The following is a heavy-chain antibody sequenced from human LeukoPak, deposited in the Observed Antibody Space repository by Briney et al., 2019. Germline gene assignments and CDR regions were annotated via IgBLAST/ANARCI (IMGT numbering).Heavy chain of an antibody. CDR1: GFTFTSSA. D-gene: IGHD2-2*01. Sequence: ASVKVSCKASGFTFTSSAMQCVRQARGQRLEWRGWVVVGSGNTKYAQKFQERVTITRDMSTSTAYMELSSLRSEDTAVYYCARAGRYCSSTSCLQGAFDIWGQGTMVTVSS. V-gene: IGHV1-58*02. CDR2: VVVGSGNT. CDR3: ARAGRYCSSTSCLQGAFDI. J-gene: IGHJ3*02.